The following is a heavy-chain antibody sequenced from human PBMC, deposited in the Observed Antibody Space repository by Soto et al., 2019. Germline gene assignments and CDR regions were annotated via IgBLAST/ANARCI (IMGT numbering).Heavy chain of an antibody. D-gene: IGHD1-26*01. CDR3: ARIRDVGWDYYFDY. Sequence: SGPTLVNPTETLTLTCTVSGFSLSNARMGVSWIRQPPGKALEWLAHIFSNDEKSYSTSLKSRLTISKDTSKSQVVLTMTNMDPVDTATYYCARIRDVGWDYYFDYWGQGTPVTVSS. J-gene: IGHJ4*02. CDR2: IFSNDEK. CDR1: GFSLSNARMG. V-gene: IGHV2-26*01.